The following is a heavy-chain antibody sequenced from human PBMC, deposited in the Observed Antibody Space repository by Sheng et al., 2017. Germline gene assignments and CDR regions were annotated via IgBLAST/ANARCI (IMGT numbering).Heavy chain of an antibody. CDR1: GYSISSGHY. CDR2: MFHGGST. CDR3: ARWVSSGEATFDI. Sequence: QVQLQESGPGLVKASETLSLTCSVSGYSISSGHYWGWIRQPPGKGLEWIESMFHGGSTYHNPSLKSRVTISVDTSKNQFSLKLSSVTAADTAVYYCARWVSSGEATFDIVGPRDSGHRLF. V-gene: IGHV4-38-2*02. D-gene: IGHD3-10*01. J-gene: IGHJ3*02.